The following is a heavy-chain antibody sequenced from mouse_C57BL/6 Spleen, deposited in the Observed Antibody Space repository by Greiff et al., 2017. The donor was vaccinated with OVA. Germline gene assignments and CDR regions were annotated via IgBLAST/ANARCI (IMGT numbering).Heavy chain of an antibody. D-gene: IGHD1-1*01. Sequence: VQLQQPGAELVMPGASVKLSCKASGYTFTSYWMHWVKQRPGQGLEWIGEIDPSDSYTNYNQKFKGKSTLTVDKSSSTAYMQLSSLTSEDSAVYYCASLRSYAMDYWGQGTSVTVSS. CDR1: GYTFTSYW. V-gene: IGHV1-69*01. CDR2: IDPSDSYT. CDR3: ASLRSYAMDY. J-gene: IGHJ4*01.